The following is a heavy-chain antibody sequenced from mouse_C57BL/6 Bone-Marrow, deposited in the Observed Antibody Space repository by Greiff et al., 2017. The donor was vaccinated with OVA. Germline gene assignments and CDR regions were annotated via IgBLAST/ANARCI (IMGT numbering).Heavy chain of an antibody. J-gene: IGHJ2*01. CDR1: GFSFNTYA. Sequence: GGGLVQPKGSLKLSCAASGFSFNTYAMNWVRQAPGKGLEWVARIRSKSNNYATYYADSVKDRFTISRDDSESMLYLQMNNLKTEDTAMYYCVRQRAVTYSIVYWGQGTPLTVSS. V-gene: IGHV10-1*01. CDR2: IRSKSNNYAT. D-gene: IGHD2-13*01. CDR3: VRQRAVTYSIVY.